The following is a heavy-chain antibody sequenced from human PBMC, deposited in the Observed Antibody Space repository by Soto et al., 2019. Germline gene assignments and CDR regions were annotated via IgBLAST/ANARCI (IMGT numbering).Heavy chain of an antibody. Sequence: PGGSLRLSCAASGFTFSSYAMSWVRQAPGKGLEWVSAISGSGGSTYYADSVKGRFTISRDNSKNTLYLQMNSLRAEDTAVYYCAKDALDCSSTSCPPYYYYYYGMDVWGQGTTVTVSS. J-gene: IGHJ6*02. CDR2: ISGSGGST. V-gene: IGHV3-23*01. D-gene: IGHD2-2*01. CDR1: GFTFSSYA. CDR3: AKDALDCSSTSCPPYYYYYYGMDV.